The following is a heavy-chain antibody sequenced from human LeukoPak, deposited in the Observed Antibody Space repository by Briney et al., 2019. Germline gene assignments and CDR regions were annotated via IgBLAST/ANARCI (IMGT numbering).Heavy chain of an antibody. J-gene: IGHJ4*02. CDR2: VKSDGGGI. CDR3: ARQAGSGFDY. CDR1: GFPFTDYW. V-gene: IGHV3-74*01. Sequence: GGSLRLSCAFSGFPFTDYWFHWVRHAPGEGLEWVSRVKSDGGGINYGASVKGRITMSRDNAKNTLYLQMNSLRAEDTAVYYCARQAGSGFDYWGQGSLVTVSS. D-gene: IGHD3-10*01.